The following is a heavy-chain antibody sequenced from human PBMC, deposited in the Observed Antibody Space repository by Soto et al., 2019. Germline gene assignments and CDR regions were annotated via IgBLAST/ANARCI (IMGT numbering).Heavy chain of an antibody. Sequence: PSETLSLTCAVSSGSISSSNWWSWVRQPPGKGLEWIGEIYHSGSTNYNPSLKSRVTISVDKSKNQFSLKLSSVTAADTAVYYCARDFRSFGGRKAVAARGGPFDYWGQGTLVTVSS. CDR3: ARDFRSFGGRKAVAARGGPFDY. V-gene: IGHV4-4*02. D-gene: IGHD6-19*01. J-gene: IGHJ4*02. CDR2: IYHSGST. CDR1: SGSISSSNW.